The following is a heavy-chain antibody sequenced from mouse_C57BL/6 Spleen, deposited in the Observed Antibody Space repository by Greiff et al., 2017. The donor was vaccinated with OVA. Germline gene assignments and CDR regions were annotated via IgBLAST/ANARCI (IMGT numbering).Heavy chain of an antibody. CDR2: IDPSDSYT. CDR3: ARWAEYDGWYFDV. J-gene: IGHJ1*03. CDR1: GYTFTSYW. D-gene: IGHD2-14*01. Sequence: QVQLQQPGAELVMPGASVKLSCKASGYTFTSYWMHWVKQRPGQGLEWIGEIDPSDSYTNYNQKFKGKSTLTVDKSSSTAYLQLSSLTSEDSAVYYCARWAEYDGWYFDVWGTGTTVTVSS. V-gene: IGHV1-69*01.